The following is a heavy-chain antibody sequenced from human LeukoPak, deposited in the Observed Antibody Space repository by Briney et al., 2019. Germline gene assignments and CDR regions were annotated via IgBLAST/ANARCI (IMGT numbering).Heavy chain of an antibody. J-gene: IGHJ4*02. CDR2: IYYSGST. CDR3: ARSRRDGYNDY. D-gene: IGHD5-24*01. Sequence: PSETLPLTCTVSGGSISSYYWSWIRQPPGKGLEWIGYIYYSGSTNYNPSLKSRVTISVDTSKNQFSLKLSSVTAADTAVYYCARSRRDGYNDYWGQGTLVTVSS. CDR1: GGSISSYY. V-gene: IGHV4-59*08.